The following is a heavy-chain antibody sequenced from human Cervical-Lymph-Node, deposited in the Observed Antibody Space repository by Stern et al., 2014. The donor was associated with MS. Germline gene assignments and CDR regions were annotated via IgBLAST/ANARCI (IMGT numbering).Heavy chain of an antibody. CDR1: GYTFTSYW. CDR2: IFPGGSDI. Sequence: EVQLLESGPEVKRPGESLKISCQASGYTFTSYWIGWVRQMPGKGLEWSAIIFPGGSDIRYSPPFQGQVPISADKSSSTAYLQWNNLKASDTAIYYCARQRYFDYWGQGTLVTVSS. CDR3: ARQRYFDY. V-gene: IGHV5-51*01. J-gene: IGHJ4*02.